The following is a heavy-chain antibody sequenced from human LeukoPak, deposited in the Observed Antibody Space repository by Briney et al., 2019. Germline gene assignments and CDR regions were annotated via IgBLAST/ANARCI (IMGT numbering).Heavy chain of an antibody. Sequence: GGSLSLSCAASGLTFSSYAMSWVRRAPGKGLEWVSAISGSGGSTYYADSVKGRFTISRDNSKNTLYLQMNSLRDDDMALYYCARGNSGSYSQDWFDPWGQGTLVTVSS. D-gene: IGHD1-26*01. CDR2: ISGSGGST. CDR1: GLTFSSYA. J-gene: IGHJ5*02. CDR3: ARGNSGSYSQDWFDP. V-gene: IGHV3-23*01.